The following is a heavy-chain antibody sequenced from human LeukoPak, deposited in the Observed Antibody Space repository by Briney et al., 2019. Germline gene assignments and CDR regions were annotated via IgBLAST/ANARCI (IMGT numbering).Heavy chain of an antibody. CDR1: GGSISSSNW. CDR3: ARDPRPYYCGGDCFAFDY. V-gene: IGHV4-4*02. Sequence: PSETLSLTCAVSGGSISSSNWWSWVRQPPGKGLEWIGSIYYSGSTYYNPSLKSRVTISVDTSKNQFSLKLSSVTAADTAVYYCARDPRPYYCGGDCFAFDYWGQGTLVTVSS. CDR2: IYYSGST. J-gene: IGHJ4*02. D-gene: IGHD2-21*02.